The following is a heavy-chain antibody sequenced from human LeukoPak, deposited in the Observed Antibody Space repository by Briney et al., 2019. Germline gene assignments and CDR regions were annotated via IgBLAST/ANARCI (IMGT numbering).Heavy chain of an antibody. CDR2: IYYSGST. D-gene: IGHD2-2*01. V-gene: IGHV4-59*01. J-gene: IGHJ4*02. Sequence: SETLSLTCTVSGGSISSYYWSWIRQPPGKGLEWIGYIYYSGSTNYNPSLKSRVTISVDTSKNQFSLKLSSVTAADTAVYYCARGGGYQLLYDYWGQGTLVTVSS. CDR1: GGSISSYY. CDR3: ARGGGYQLLYDY.